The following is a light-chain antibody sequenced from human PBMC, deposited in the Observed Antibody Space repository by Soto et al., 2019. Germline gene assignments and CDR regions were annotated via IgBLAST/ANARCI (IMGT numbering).Light chain of an antibody. V-gene: IGLV1-51*01. J-gene: IGLJ1*01. CDR2: DND. CDR3: FSFTTTSTHV. Sequence: QSVLTQPPSVSAPPGQKVTISCSGSTSNIAINYVSWYQKVPGTAPTLLIYDNDKRPSGIPDRFSASKSGTAATLDISGLQTGDEAEYFCFSFTTTSTHVFGTGTKVTVL. CDR1: TSNIAINY.